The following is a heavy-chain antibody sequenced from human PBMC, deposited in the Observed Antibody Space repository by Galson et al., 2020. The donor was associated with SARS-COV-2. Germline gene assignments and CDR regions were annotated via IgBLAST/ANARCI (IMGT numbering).Heavy chain of an antibody. Sequence: SVKVSCKASGLPFITSAIQWVRQARGQRLEWMGWIIVGSGETKYAQKFQERVTITRDLSANRAYMELTSLKVEDTAVYYCAADLDDSSKFRVVWGLGTPVTVSS. J-gene: IGHJ4*02. CDR2: IIVGSGET. CDR1: GLPFITSA. D-gene: IGHD6-13*01. CDR3: AADLDDSSKFRVV. V-gene: IGHV1-58*02.